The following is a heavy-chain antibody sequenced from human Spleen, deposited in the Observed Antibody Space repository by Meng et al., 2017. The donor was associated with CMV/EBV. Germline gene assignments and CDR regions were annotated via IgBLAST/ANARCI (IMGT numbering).Heavy chain of an antibody. Sequence: DYDRSCIRQTPGEGLEWSGEINHSGSTNYNPSLKSRVTISVDTAKNQFSLKLSSVTAADTAVYYCARVPSLGYCSSTSCPRGTYFDYWGQGTLVTVSS. V-gene: IGHV4-34*01. J-gene: IGHJ4*02. CDR2: INHSGST. CDR3: ARVPSLGYCSSTSCPRGTYFDY. CDR1: DYD. D-gene: IGHD2-2*01.